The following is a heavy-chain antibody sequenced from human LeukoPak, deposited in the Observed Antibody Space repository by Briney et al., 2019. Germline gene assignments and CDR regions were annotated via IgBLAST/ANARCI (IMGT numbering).Heavy chain of an antibody. CDR2: INPNSGGT. J-gene: IGHJ4*02. V-gene: IGHV1-2*02. CDR1: GYTFTGYY. D-gene: IGHD3-3*02. Sequence: ASVKVSCKASGYTFTGYYMHWVRQAPGQGLEWMGWINPNSGGTNYAQRFQGRVTMSTDTSTDTAYMELRSLKSEDTAVYYCARNAFKTSSENYFDFWGRGTLVTVSS. CDR3: ARNAFKTSSENYFDF.